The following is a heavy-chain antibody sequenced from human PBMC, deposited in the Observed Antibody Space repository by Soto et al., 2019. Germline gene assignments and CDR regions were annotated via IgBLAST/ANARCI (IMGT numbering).Heavy chain of an antibody. CDR1: GFTFSTYG. J-gene: IGHJ6*02. V-gene: IGHV3-33*01. CDR2: IWSDGTNK. CDR3: ARDFYYYYYGMDV. Sequence: GGSLRLSCAASGFTFSTYGMHWVRQAPGKGLEWVALIWSDGTNKYYADSVKGRFTISRDNAKNTLYLQMNSLRAEDTAVYYCARDFYYYYYGMDVWGQGTTVTVSS.